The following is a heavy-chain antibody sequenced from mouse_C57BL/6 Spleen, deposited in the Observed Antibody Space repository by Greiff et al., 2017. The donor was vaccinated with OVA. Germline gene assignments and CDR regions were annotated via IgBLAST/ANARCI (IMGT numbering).Heavy chain of an antibody. D-gene: IGHD2-3*01. CDR2: IYPRDGST. CDR3: AREGWLLRSAMDY. Sequence: VKLMESDAELVKPGASVKISCKVSGYTFTDHTIHWMKQRPEQGLEWIGYIYPRDGSTKYNEKFKGKATLTADKSSSTAYMQLNSLTSEDSAVYFCAREGWLLRSAMDYWGQGTSVTVSS. CDR1: GYTFTDHT. J-gene: IGHJ4*01. V-gene: IGHV1-78*01.